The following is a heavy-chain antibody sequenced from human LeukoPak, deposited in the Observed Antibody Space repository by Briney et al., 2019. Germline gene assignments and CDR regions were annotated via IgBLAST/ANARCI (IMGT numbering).Heavy chain of an antibody. J-gene: IGHJ5*02. CDR1: GYTFTSYG. Sequence: ASVKVSCKASGYTFTSYGISWVRQAPGQGLEWMGWISAYNGNTNYAQKFQGRVTMTRDTSISTAYMELSRLRSDDTAVYYCARGKPPCWFDPWGQGTLVTVSS. CDR3: ARGKPPCWFDP. V-gene: IGHV1-18*01. CDR2: ISAYNGNT.